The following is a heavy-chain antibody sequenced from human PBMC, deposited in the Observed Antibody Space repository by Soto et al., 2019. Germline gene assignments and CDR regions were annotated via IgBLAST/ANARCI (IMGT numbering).Heavy chain of an antibody. CDR3: ARDRPSPDFWSGYYSGGIFDY. CDR2: ISSSSSTI. D-gene: IGHD3-3*01. Sequence: GGSLRLSCAASGFTFSSYSMNWVRQAPGKGLEWVSYISSSSSTIYYADSVKGRFTISGDNAKNSLYLQMNSLRAEDTAVYYCARDRPSPDFWSGYYSGGIFDYWGQGTLVTVSS. J-gene: IGHJ4*02. V-gene: IGHV3-48*01. CDR1: GFTFSSYS.